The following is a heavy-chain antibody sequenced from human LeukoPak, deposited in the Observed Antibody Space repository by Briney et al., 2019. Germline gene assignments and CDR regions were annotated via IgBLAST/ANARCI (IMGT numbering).Heavy chain of an antibody. J-gene: IGHJ3*02. CDR2: INHSGST. Sequence: SETLSLTCAVYGGSFSGYYWSWIRQPPGKGLEWIGEINHSGSTNYNPSLKSRVTISVDTSKNQFSLKLSSVTAADTAVYYCARLSPLYGDVGAFDIWGQGTMVTVSS. V-gene: IGHV4-34*01. CDR3: ARLSPLYGDVGAFDI. D-gene: IGHD4-17*01. CDR1: GGSFSGYY.